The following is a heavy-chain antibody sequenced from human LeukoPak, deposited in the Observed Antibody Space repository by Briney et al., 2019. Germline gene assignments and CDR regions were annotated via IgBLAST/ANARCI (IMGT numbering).Heavy chain of an antibody. CDR2: INYSGRP. CDR3: ARGRPSNDFWSGYYGAGTYFDY. Sequence: SETLSLTCAVYGGSFSGYYWSWIRQPPGKGLECIGEINYSGRPNYNPSLKSRVTISVNTSKNQFSLKLSSVTAADTAVYYGARGRPSNDFWSGYYGAGTYFDYWGQGTLVTVSS. V-gene: IGHV4-34*01. J-gene: IGHJ4*02. CDR1: GGSFSGYY. D-gene: IGHD3-3*01.